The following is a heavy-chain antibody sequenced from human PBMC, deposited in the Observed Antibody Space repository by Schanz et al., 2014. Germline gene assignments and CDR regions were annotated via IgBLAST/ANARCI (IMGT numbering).Heavy chain of an antibody. V-gene: IGHV1-46*01. CDR1: GYTFTGYY. Sequence: QVQLVQSGAEVKKPGASVKVSCKASGYTFTGYYMHWVRQTPGQGLEWMGIINPSGGSTTYAQKFQGRVTMTRDTSTSTVYMDLSSLRSEDTAVYYCARTAGLGPLSYWGQGTLVTVSS. CDR2: INPSGGST. J-gene: IGHJ4*02. D-gene: IGHD1-26*01. CDR3: ARTAGLGPLSY.